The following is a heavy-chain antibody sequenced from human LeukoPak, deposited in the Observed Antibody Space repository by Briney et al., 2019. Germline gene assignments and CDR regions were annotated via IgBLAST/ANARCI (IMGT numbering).Heavy chain of an antibody. V-gene: IGHV4-4*07. D-gene: IGHD3-22*01. CDR2: IYTSGST. CDR3: ARLMYYYDSSGYQNWFDP. CDR1: DGSISSYY. Sequence: PSETLSLTCTVSDGSISSYYWSWIRQPAGKGLEWIGRIYTSGSTNYNPSLKSRVTMSVDTSKNQFSLKLSSVTAADTAVYYCARLMYYYDSSGYQNWFDPWGQGTLVTVSS. J-gene: IGHJ5*02.